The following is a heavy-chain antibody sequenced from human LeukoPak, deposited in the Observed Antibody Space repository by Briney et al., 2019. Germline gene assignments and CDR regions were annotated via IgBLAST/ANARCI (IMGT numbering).Heavy chain of an antibody. V-gene: IGHV1-46*03. CDR2: INPSGGST. CDR3: AREVTTVTTGARYFDY. J-gene: IGHJ4*02. D-gene: IGHD4-17*01. Sequence: ASVKVSCKASGYTFTSYYMHWVRQAPGQGLEWMGIINPSGGSTSYAQKFQGRVTMTRDTSTSTVYMELSSLRSEDTAVYYCAREVTTVTTGARYFDYWGQGTLVTVSS. CDR1: GYTFTSYY.